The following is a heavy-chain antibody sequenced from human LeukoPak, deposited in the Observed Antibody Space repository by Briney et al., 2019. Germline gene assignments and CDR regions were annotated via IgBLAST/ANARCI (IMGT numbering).Heavy chain of an antibody. D-gene: IGHD2-15*01. CDR1: GYTLTELS. CDR2: FDPEDGET. V-gene: IGHV1-24*01. CDR3: ATCKVWDQNCSGGKVHY. J-gene: IGHJ4*02. Sequence: ASVKVSRTVSGYTLTELSMHWVRQAPGKGLEWMGGFDPEDGETIYAQKFQGRVTMTEDTSTDTAYMELSSLRSEDTAVYYCATCKVWDQNCSGGKVHYWGQGTLVTVSS.